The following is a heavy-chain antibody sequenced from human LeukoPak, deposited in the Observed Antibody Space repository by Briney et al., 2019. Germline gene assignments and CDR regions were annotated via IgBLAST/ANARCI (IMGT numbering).Heavy chain of an antibody. CDR3: ARFPNPQQLVPTSWFDP. D-gene: IGHD6-13*01. CDR1: GYTFTSYA. V-gene: IGHV7-4-1*02. Sequence: ASVKVSCKASGYTFTSYAMNWVRQAPGQGLEWMGWINTNTGNPTYAQGFTGRFVFSLDTSVSTAYLQISSLKAEDTAVYYCARFPNPQQLVPTSWFDPWGQGTLVTVSS. J-gene: IGHJ5*02. CDR2: INTNTGNP.